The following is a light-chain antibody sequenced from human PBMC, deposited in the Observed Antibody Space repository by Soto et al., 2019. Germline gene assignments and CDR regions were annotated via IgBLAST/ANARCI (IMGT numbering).Light chain of an antibody. J-gene: IGKJ2*01. CDR1: QTMTRAY. CDR2: AAS. Sequence: EIVLMHSPGTLSLPPGEHATLSCRASQTMTRAYLAWYQQKPGQAPRLLIYAASYRATGIPDKFSGSGSGTDFSLTISRLEPEDSAVYYCHQYHSPPQTFGQGTKVDIK. CDR3: HQYHSPPQT. V-gene: IGKV3-20*01.